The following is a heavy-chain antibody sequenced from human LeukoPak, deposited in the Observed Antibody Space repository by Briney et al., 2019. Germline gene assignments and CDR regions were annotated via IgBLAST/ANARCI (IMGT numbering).Heavy chain of an antibody. J-gene: IGHJ4*02. CDR1: GGSVSSGGYS. Sequence: SQTLSLTCAVSGGSVSSGGYSWRWIRQPPGKGLEWIGYIYHSGSTYYNPSLKSQVTISVDRSKNQFSLKLSSVTAADTAVYYCARAPFLRRMLGFDYWGQGTLVTVSS. CDR3: ARAPFLRRMLGFDY. CDR2: IYHSGST. V-gene: IGHV4-30-2*01. D-gene: IGHD2/OR15-2a*01.